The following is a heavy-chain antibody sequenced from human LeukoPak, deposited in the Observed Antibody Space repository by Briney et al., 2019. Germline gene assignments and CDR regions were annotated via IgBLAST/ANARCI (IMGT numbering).Heavy chain of an antibody. CDR3: ARARRLGGMSPGTVDY. CDR2: IYYSGST. Sequence: SETLSLTCTVSGDSISSGGYFWSWIRQHPGKGLEWIGYIYYSGSTYYNPSLKSRVTISVDTSKNQFSLKLSSVTAADTAVYYCARARRLGGMSPGTVDYWGQGTLVTVSS. CDR1: GDSISSGGYF. D-gene: IGHD3-16*01. V-gene: IGHV4-31*03. J-gene: IGHJ4*02.